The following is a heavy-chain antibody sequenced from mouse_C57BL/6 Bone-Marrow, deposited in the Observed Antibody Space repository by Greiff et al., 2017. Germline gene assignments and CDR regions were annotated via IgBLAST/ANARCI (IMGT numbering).Heavy chain of an antibody. J-gene: IGHJ3*01. CDR1: GYSFTDYN. V-gene: IGHV1-39*01. CDR2: INPNYGTT. CDR3: ARDGYYPPWFAY. D-gene: IGHD2-3*01. Sequence: EVKLVESGPELVKPGASVKISCKASGYSFTDYNMNWVKQSNGKSLEWIGVINPNYGTTSYNQKFKGKATLTVDPSSSTAYMQLNSLTSEDSAVYYCARDGYYPPWFAYWGQGTLVTVSA.